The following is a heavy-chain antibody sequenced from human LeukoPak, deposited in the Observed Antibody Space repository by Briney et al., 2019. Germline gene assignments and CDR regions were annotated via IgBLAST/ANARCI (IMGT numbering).Heavy chain of an antibody. J-gene: IGHJ4*02. CDR1: GVSISTDY. Sequence: SETLSLTCTVSGVSISTDYWTWVRQSPGKGLEWIGYILYSGSTSYNPSLKSRVTISVDTSKNQFSLKLTSVTSADTAVYYCARDAGATAYWGQGALVTVSS. D-gene: IGHD4/OR15-4a*01. V-gene: IGHV4-59*13. CDR3: ARDAGATAY. CDR2: ILYSGST.